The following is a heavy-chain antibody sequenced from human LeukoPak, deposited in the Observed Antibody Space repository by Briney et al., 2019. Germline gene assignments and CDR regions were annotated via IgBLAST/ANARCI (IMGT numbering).Heavy chain of an antibody. V-gene: IGHV1-2*04. CDR2: INPNSGGT. CDR1: GYIFTGYY. D-gene: IGHD3-22*01. Sequence: ASVKVSCKASGYIFTGYYMHWVRQAPGQGLEWMGWINPNSGGTNYAQKFQGWATMTRDTSISTAYMELSSLRSEDTAVYYCARLKLQYYYDSSGRGGYFDYWGQGTLVTVSS. J-gene: IGHJ4*02. CDR3: ARLKLQYYYDSSGRGGYFDY.